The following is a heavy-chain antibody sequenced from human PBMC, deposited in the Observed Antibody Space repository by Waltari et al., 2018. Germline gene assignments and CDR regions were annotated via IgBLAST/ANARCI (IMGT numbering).Heavy chain of an antibody. J-gene: IGHJ4*02. CDR1: GGSISSSSYY. Sequence: QLQLQESGPGLVKPSETLSLTCTVSGGSISSSSYYWGWIRQPPGKGLEWIGSIYYSGSTYYNPSLKSRVTISVDTSKNQFSLKLSSVTAADTTVYYCARDQWLGTYYFDYWGQGTLVTVSS. CDR2: IYYSGST. D-gene: IGHD6-19*01. CDR3: ARDQWLGTYYFDY. V-gene: IGHV4-39*07.